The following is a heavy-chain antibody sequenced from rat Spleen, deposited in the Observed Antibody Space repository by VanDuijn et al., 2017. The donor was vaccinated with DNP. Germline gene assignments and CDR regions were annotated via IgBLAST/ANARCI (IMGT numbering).Heavy chain of an antibody. V-gene: IGHV5S11*01. CDR2: ISYDGGDT. Sequence: EVQLVESGGDSVQPGRSLKLSCAASGFTFSDYYMAWVPQAPTKGLEWVAYISYDGGDTYNGDSVKGRFTISRDNAKTTLYLQMDSLRSEETATYYCARHADYATFDYWGQGVMVTVSS. J-gene: IGHJ2*01. CDR1: GFTFSDYY. CDR3: ARHADYATFDY. D-gene: IGHD1-11*01.